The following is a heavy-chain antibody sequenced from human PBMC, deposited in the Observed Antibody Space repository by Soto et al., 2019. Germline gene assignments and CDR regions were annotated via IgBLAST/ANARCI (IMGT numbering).Heavy chain of an antibody. CDR1: GFTFVNAW. D-gene: IGHD5-12*01. CDR3: TTVDPRYSGYVGDLDY. Sequence: WGSLRLSCAASGFTFVNAWIIFFRQSPFKWREWVVRIKSKTDGGTTDYAAPVKGGFTISRDDSKNTLYLQMNSLKTEDTAVYYCTTVDPRYSGYVGDLDYWGQGTLVTVSS. CDR2: IKSKTDGGTT. V-gene: IGHV3-15*01. J-gene: IGHJ4*02.